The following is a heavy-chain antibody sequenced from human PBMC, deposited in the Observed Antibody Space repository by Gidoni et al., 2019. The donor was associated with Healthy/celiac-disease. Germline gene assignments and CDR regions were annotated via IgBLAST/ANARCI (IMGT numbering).Heavy chain of an antibody. V-gene: IGHV4-39*01. CDR2: IYYSGST. J-gene: IGHJ4*02. Sequence: QLQLQESGPGLVKPSETLSLTCTVSGGSISSSSYYWGWIRQPPGKGLEWIGSIYYSGSTYYNPSLKSRVTISVDTSKNQFSLKLSSVTAADTAVYYCARMYYDILTHHFDYWGQGTLVTVSS. CDR1: GGSISSSSYY. D-gene: IGHD3-9*01. CDR3: ARMYYDILTHHFDY.